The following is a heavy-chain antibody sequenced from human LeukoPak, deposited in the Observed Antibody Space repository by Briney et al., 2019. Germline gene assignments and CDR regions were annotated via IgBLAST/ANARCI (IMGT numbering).Heavy chain of an antibody. CDR3: ARDYYGSGSYLLIYYYGMDV. CDR2: ISPYNGDT. J-gene: IGHJ6*02. Sequence: ASVKVSCKASGYTFTNYAINWVRQAPGQGLEWMGWISPYNGDTNYAQKLQGRVTMTTDTSTSTAYMELRSLRSGDTAVYYCARDYYGSGSYLLIYYYGMDVWGQGTTVTVSS. CDR1: GYTFTNYA. V-gene: IGHV1-18*01. D-gene: IGHD3-10*01.